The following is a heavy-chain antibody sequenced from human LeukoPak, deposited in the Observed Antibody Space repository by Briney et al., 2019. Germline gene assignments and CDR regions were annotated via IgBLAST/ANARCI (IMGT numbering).Heavy chain of an antibody. D-gene: IGHD3-10*01. J-gene: IGHJ4*02. CDR1: GFTFSSYA. CDR3: TGNYYGSGSYADFDY. CDR2: ISYDGSNK. V-gene: IGHV3-30*04. Sequence: GGSLRLSCAASGFTFSSYAMHWVRQAPGKGLEWVAVISYDGSNKYYADSVKGRFTISRDNSKNTLYLQMDSLKTEDTAVYYCTGNYYGSGSYADFDYWGQGTLVTVSS.